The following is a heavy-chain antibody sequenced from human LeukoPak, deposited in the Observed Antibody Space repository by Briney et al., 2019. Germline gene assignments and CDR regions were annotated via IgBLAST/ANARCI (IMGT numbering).Heavy chain of an antibody. Sequence: GGSLRLSCAASRFTFSSYAMAWVRQAPGKGLQWVSTISVSGENTYYTDSVKGRFTISRDISKSTLYLQMNSLRDEDTAVYYCAKYGSGSYYNGLYWGQGTLVTVSS. CDR1: RFTFSSYA. CDR3: AKYGSGSYYNGLY. J-gene: IGHJ4*02. D-gene: IGHD3-10*01. CDR2: ISVSGENT. V-gene: IGHV3-23*01.